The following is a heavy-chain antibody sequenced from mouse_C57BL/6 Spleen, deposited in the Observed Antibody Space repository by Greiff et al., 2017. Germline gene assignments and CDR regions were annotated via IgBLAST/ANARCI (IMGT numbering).Heavy chain of an antibody. J-gene: IGHJ2*01. CDR3: ARSLYYYGSSSYCDD. CDR1: GYTFTSYW. V-gene: IGHV1-55*01. CDR2: IYPGSGST. D-gene: IGHD1-1*01. Sequence: QVQLQQPGAELVKPGASVKMSCKASGYTFTSYWITWVKQRPGQGLEWIGDIYPGSGSTNYNEKFKSKATLTVDTSSSTAYMQLSSLTSEDSAVYYCARSLYYYGSSSYCDDWGQGTTLTVSS.